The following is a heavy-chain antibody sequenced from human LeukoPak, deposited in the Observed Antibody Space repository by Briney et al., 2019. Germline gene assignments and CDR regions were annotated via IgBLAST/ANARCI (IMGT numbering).Heavy chain of an antibody. D-gene: IGHD3-9*01. CDR1: GFTFSSYW. CDR2: INGDGRNI. Sequence: GESLRLSCAASGFTFSSYWMSWVRQAPGKGLVWVSRINGDGRNINYADSVRGRFTISRDNAKNTLYLQMNTLRVEDTAVYYCTRDLMDYDVSTGLHHYYMDVWGQGTTVTVSS. V-gene: IGHV3-74*01. J-gene: IGHJ6*02. CDR3: TRDLMDYDVSTGLHHYYMDV.